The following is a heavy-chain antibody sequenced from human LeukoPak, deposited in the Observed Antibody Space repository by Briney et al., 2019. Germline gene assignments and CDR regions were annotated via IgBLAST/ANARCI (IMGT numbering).Heavy chain of an antibody. D-gene: IGHD6-6*01. Sequence: QAGRSLRLSCAASGFTFSSYGMHWVRQAPGKGLEWVAVISYDGSNKYYADSVKGRFTISRDNSKNTLHLQMNSLRAEDTAVYYCAKVRARRTMLLYFDYWGQGTLVTVSS. CDR1: GFTFSSYG. CDR2: ISYDGSNK. CDR3: AKVRARRTMLLYFDY. J-gene: IGHJ4*02. V-gene: IGHV3-30*18.